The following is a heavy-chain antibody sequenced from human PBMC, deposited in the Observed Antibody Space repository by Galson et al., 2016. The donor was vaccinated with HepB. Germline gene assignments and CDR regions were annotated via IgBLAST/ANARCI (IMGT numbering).Heavy chain of an antibody. J-gene: IGHJ6*02. Sequence: SETLSLTCIVSGESVINDRYYWTWIRLPPGKGLEWIGCIDYSGSTNYSPSLQGRVTMSLDASENEVSLRLSSVTAADTAIYYCARGRRTICNGSICYKDSYYYAMDVWGQGTTVAVS. CDR3: ARGRRTICNGSICYKDSYYYAMDV. D-gene: IGHD2-15*01. V-gene: IGHV4-61*01. CDR1: GESVINDRYY. CDR2: IDYSGST.